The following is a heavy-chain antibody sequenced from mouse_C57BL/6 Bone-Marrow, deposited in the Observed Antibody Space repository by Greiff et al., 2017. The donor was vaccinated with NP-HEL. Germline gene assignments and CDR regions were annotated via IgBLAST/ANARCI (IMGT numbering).Heavy chain of an antibody. V-gene: IGHV1-54*01. CDR2: INPGSGGT. D-gene: IGHD2-5*01. CDR3: AREDSNYVYFDY. J-gene: IGHJ2*01. CDR1: GYAFTNYL. Sequence: VQLQQSGAELVRPGTSVKVSCKASGYAFTNYLIEWVKQRPGQGLQWIGVINPGSGGTNYNEKFKGKATLTADKSSSTAYMQLSSLTSEDSAVYFCAREDSNYVYFDYWGQGTTLTVSS.